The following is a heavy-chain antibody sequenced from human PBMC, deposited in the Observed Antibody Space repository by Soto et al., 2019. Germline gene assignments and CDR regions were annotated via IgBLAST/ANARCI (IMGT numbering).Heavy chain of an antibody. J-gene: IGHJ4*02. CDR3: ATQNSSSWYGIDY. CDR1: GGSISSSSYY. V-gene: IGHV4-39*01. CDR2: IYYSGST. Sequence: PSDTLSLTCTVSGGSISSSSYYWGWIRQPPGKGLEWIGSIYYSGSTYYNPSLKSRVTISVDTSKNQFSLKLSSVTAADTAVYYCATQNSSSWYGIDYWGQGTLVTVSS. D-gene: IGHD6-13*01.